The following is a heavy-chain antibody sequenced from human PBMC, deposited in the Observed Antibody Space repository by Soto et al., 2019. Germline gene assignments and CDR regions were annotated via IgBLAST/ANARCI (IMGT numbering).Heavy chain of an antibody. J-gene: IGHJ4*02. CDR2: ITAYNGNT. CDR1: GYTFTAYG. V-gene: IGHV1-18*01. CDR3: AREGCSSTSCYGVDY. D-gene: IGHD2-2*01. Sequence: QVQLVQSGAEIKKPGASVKVSCKASGYTFTAYGISWVRQAPPQGLQWMGWITAYNGNTNYAQKPKGRVNMTTDPSTSTVDMVLRSMTSDDASVYYCAREGCSSTSCYGVDYWGQGTLVTVSS.